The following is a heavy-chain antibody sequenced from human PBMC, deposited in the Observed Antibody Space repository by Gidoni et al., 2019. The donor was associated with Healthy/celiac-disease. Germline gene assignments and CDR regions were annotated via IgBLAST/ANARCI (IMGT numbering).Heavy chain of an antibody. CDR1: GFTFDDYA. CDR3: AKAPDPSIAVAGTGVRAFDI. CDR2: ISWNSGSI. J-gene: IGHJ3*02. D-gene: IGHD6-19*01. V-gene: IGHV3-9*01. Sequence: EVQLVESGGGLVQPGRSLRLSCAASGFTFDDYAMHWVRQAPGKGLEWVSGISWNSGSIGYADSVKGRFTISRDNAKNSLYLQMNSLRAEDTALYYCAKAPDPSIAVAGTGVRAFDIWGQGTMVTVSS.